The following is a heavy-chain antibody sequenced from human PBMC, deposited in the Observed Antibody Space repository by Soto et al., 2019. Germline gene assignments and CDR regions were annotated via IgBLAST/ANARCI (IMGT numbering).Heavy chain of an antibody. CDR1: GYTFTSYY. Sequence: ASVKVSCKASGYTFTSYYMHWVRQAPGQGLEWMGIINPSGGSTSYAQKFQGRVTMTRDTSTSTVYMELSSVPAADTALYYCAGTPGGGRLLWFGESIRGNYYYYGMGVWGQGTTVTVSS. CDR2: INPSGGST. J-gene: IGHJ6*02. D-gene: IGHD3-10*01. CDR3: AGTPGGGRLLWFGESIRGNYYYYGMGV. V-gene: IGHV1-46*01.